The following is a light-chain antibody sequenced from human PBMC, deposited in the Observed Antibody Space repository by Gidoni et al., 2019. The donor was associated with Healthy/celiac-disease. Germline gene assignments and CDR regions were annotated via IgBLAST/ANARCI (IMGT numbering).Light chain of an antibody. CDR1: QSISSY. V-gene: IGKV1-39*01. CDR3: QQSYSTPLT. Sequence: IQMTPSPSSLSASVGDSVTITCRASQSISSYLNWYQQKPGKAPKLLIYAASSLQSGGPSRFSGNGSRTYFTINISSRQPEDCATYYCQQSYSTPLTFGGGTKVEIK. CDR2: AAS. J-gene: IGKJ4*01.